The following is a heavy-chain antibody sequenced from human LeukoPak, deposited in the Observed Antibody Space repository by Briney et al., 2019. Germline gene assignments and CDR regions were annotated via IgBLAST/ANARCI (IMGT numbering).Heavy chain of an antibody. CDR2: IYPGDSDT. D-gene: IGHD6-13*01. J-gene: IGHJ4*02. CDR1: GYSFTSSW. V-gene: IGHV5-51*01. CDR3: ARLLQSSSWNY. Sequence: GESLKSSCKGSGYSFTSSWIAWLRQMPGKGLEWMGIIYPGDSDTRYSPSFQGQVTISADKSISTAYLQWSSLKASDTAMYYCARLLQSSSWNYWGQGTLVTVSS.